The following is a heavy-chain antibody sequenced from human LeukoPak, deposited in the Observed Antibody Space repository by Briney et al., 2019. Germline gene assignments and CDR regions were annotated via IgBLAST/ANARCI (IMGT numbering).Heavy chain of an antibody. J-gene: IGHJ4*02. D-gene: IGHD2-2*01. CDR3: AGVRYCSSTSCYAERGYFDY. CDR2: IYHSGST. CDR1: GGSIISGGYS. V-gene: IGHV4-30-2*01. Sequence: SQTLSLTCAVSGGSIISGGYSWSWIRQPPGKGLEWIGYIYHSGSTYYNPSLKSRVTISVDRSKNQFSLKLSSVTAADTAVYYCAGVRYCSSTSCYAERGYFDYWGQGTLVTVSS.